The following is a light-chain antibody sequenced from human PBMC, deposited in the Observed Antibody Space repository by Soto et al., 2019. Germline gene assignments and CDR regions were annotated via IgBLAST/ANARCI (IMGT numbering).Light chain of an antibody. CDR1: SSDVGGYNF. V-gene: IGLV2-14*01. Sequence: QSALTQPASVSGSPGQWITISCTGTSSDVGGYNFVSWYQLYPGKAPKLMIYGVTSRPSGVSDRFSGSKSGTTASLTISGLQAEDEGDYYCSSYTMSNTVIFGGGTQLTVL. CDR3: SSYTMSNTVI. CDR2: GVT. J-gene: IGLJ2*01.